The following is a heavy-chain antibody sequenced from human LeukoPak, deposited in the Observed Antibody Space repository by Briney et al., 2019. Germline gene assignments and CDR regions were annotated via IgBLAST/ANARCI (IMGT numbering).Heavy chain of an antibody. V-gene: IGHV1-69*01. Sequence: SVKVSCKASGGTFSSYAISWVRQAPGQGLEWMGGIIPIFGTANYARKFQGRVTITADESTSTAYMELSSLRSEDTAVYYCARVLYSSGWYLYYYYGMDVWGQGTTVTVSS. J-gene: IGHJ6*02. CDR1: GGTFSSYA. CDR3: ARVLYSSGWYLYYYYGMDV. CDR2: IIPIFGTA. D-gene: IGHD6-19*01.